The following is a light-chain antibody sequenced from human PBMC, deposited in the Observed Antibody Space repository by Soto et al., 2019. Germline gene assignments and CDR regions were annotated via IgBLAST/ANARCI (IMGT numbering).Light chain of an antibody. Sequence: EIVLTQSPGTLSLSPGERATLSCRASQSVSSTYLAWYQQRPGQAPRLLIYGASGRATGIPDRFSGSGSGPDFTVTISRLQPEHFAVYYCQQYGSSPPVTFGQGTRLEMK. V-gene: IGKV3-20*01. CDR1: QSVSSTY. CDR2: GAS. CDR3: QQYGSSPPVT. J-gene: IGKJ5*01.